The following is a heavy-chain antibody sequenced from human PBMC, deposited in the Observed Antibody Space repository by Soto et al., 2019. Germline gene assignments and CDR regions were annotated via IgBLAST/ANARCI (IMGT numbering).Heavy chain of an antibody. J-gene: IGHJ4*02. CDR1: GGSISSNSHY. CDR3: ARLRRGSSYDFDY. CDR2: IYYSGST. V-gene: IGHV4-39*01. D-gene: IGHD6-13*01. Sequence: QLQLQESGPGLVKPSETLSLTCTVSGGSISSNSHYWGWIRQPPGKGLEWIGSIYYSGSTYYNPSLKSRVTISVDTSKNQFSLKLSSVTAADTAVYYCARLRRGSSYDFDYWGQGTLVTVSS.